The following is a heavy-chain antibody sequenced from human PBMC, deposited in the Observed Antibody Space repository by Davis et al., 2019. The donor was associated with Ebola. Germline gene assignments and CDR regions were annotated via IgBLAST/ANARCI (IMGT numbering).Heavy chain of an antibody. CDR1: GFSLTSYG. D-gene: IGHD6-19*01. Sequence: GGSLRLSCAASGFSLTSYGMHWVRQAPGKGLEWISRIDVSDYNTYYADSVKGRFTVSKDDSKSTVHLQMNSLRVDDTAVYYCATTQWLREFDNWGQGTLVTVSS. CDR3: ATTQWLREFDN. J-gene: IGHJ4*02. CDR2: IDVSDYNT. V-gene: IGHV3-23*01.